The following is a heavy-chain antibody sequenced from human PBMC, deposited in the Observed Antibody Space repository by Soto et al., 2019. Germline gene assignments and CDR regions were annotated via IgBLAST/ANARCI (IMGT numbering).Heavy chain of an antibody. V-gene: IGHV4-59*01. J-gene: IGHJ4*02. CDR2: IYYTGSP. CDR3: ARGGWYLDY. Sequence: PSETLSLTCTVSGGSMSGSYWSWIRQCPGKGLEWIAYIYYTGSPEYNPSLNSRVTISVDTSNNQFSLKLSAVTAADTAVYYCARGGWYLDYWGQGTLLTVSS. D-gene: IGHD6-19*01. CDR1: GGSMSGSY.